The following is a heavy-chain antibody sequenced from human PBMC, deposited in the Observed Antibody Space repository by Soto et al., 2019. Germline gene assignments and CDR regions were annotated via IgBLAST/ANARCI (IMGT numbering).Heavy chain of an antibody. Sequence: GGSLRLSCAASGFTFSSYRLNWVRQAPGKGLEWFSSIGTSSSTSYADSVKGRFTISRDNAKNSLYLKMNSLGAEDTAVYYWARRGALMMSIDAFDMGGQGIMVTGSS. CDR2: IGTSSST. CDR3: ARRGALMMSIDAFDM. V-gene: IGHV3-21*01. CDR1: GFTFSSYR. J-gene: IGHJ3*02. D-gene: IGHD3-16*01.